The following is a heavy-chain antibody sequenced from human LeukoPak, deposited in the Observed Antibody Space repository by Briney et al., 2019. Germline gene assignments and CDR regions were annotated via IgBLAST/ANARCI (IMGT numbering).Heavy chain of an antibody. CDR2: ISWDGGST. J-gene: IGHJ4*02. CDR1: GFTFDDYT. D-gene: IGHD3-22*01. CDR3: AKEDSSGYYYLDY. V-gene: IGHV3-43*01. Sequence: GGSLRLSCAASGFTFDDYTMHWVRQAPGKGLEWASLISWDGGSTYYADSVKGRFTISRDNSKNSLYLQMNSLRTEDTALYYCAKEDSSGYYYLDYWGQGTLVTASS.